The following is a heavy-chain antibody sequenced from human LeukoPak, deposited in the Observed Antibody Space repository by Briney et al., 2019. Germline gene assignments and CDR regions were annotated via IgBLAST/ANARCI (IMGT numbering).Heavy chain of an antibody. CDR1: GGSISSYY. CDR2: IYYSGST. J-gene: IGHJ4*02. Sequence: SETLSLTCTVSGGSISSYYWTWIRQPPGKGLEWIGYIYYSGSTNYNPSLKSRVTISVDTSKNQFSLKLSSVTAADTAVYYCARGGSAYYYDSSGVYYFDYWDQGTLVTVSS. D-gene: IGHD3-22*01. V-gene: IGHV4-59*01. CDR3: ARGGSAYYYDSSGVYYFDY.